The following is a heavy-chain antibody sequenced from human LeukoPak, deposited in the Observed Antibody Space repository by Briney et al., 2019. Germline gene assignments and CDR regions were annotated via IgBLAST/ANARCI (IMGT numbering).Heavy chain of an antibody. D-gene: IGHD3-22*01. CDR1: GGSISSYY. J-gene: IGHJ4*02. Sequence: SSETLSLTCTVSGGSISSYYWSWIRQPPGKGLEWIGYIYYSGSTNYNPSLKSRVTISVDTSKNQFSLKLSSVTAADTAVYYCARVVTYYYDSSGYYGYFDYWGQGTLVTVSS. CDR2: IYYSGST. V-gene: IGHV4-59*12. CDR3: ARVVTYYYDSSGYYGYFDY.